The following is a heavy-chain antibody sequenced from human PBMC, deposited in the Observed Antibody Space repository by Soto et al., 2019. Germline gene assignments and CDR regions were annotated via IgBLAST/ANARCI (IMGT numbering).Heavy chain of an antibody. V-gene: IGHV1-18*04. CDR3: ARGLAAAIYDY. Sequence: ASVKVSCKASGYTFTSTWMHWVRQAPGQGLEWMGLINAYGGDTTYAEKFQGRVTMTTDTSTSTDFMEVRSLRSDDTAVYYCARGLAAAIYDYWGQGTLVTVSS. CDR2: INAYGGDT. CDR1: GYTFTSTW. D-gene: IGHD6-13*01. J-gene: IGHJ4*02.